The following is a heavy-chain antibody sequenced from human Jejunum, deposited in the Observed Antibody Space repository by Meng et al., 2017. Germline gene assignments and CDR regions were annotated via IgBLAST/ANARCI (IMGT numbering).Heavy chain of an antibody. V-gene: IGHV1-8*03. CDR2: MNPNSGKT. Sequence: QVQLVQSGAEVKKPGASVRVSCKTSGYTFTNFEINWVRQATGQGLEWMGWMNPNSGKTVYAQKFQDRFIITRDTSISTAYMRLNSLRSEDTAVYYCARGFDFWGQGTLVTVSS. CDR1: GYTFTNFE. J-gene: IGHJ4*02. CDR3: ARGFDF.